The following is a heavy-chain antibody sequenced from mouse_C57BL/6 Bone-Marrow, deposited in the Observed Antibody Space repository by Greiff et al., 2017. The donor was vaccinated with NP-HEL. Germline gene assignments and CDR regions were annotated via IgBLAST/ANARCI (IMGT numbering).Heavy chain of an antibody. D-gene: IGHD2-4*01. CDR2: IDPEDGDT. V-gene: IGHV14-1*01. CDR1: GFNIKDYY. CDR3: TTTIYDYELGMDY. J-gene: IGHJ4*01. Sequence: EVQRVESGAELVRPGASVKLSCTASGFNIKDYYMHCVKQRPEQGLEWIGRIDPEDGDTEYAPKFQGKATMTADTSSNTAYLQLSSLTSEDTAVYYCTTTIYDYELGMDYWGQGTSVTVSS.